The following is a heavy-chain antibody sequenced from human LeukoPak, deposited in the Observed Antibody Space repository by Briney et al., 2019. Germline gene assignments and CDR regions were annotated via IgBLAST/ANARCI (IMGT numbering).Heavy chain of an antibody. Sequence: GGPLRLSCAASGFTFSSYSMNWVRRAPGKGLEWVSYISSSSSTIYYADSVKGRFTISRDNAKNSLYLQMNSLRAEDTAVYYCARDDGGSDYSDYYYYMDVWGKGTTVTVSS. J-gene: IGHJ6*03. D-gene: IGHD1-26*01. V-gene: IGHV3-48*01. CDR2: ISSSSSTI. CDR1: GFTFSSYS. CDR3: ARDDGGSDYSDYYYYMDV.